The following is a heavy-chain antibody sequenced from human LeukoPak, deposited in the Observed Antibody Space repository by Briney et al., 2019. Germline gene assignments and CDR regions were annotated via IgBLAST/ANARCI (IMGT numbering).Heavy chain of an antibody. CDR1: GFTFSSNY. CDR2: IGASGGST. D-gene: IGHD3-9*01. V-gene: IGHV3-23*01. Sequence: GGSLRLSCAASGFTFSSNYMSWVRQAPGKGLEWVSGIGASGGSTYYADSVKGRFTISRDNSKNTLYLQMNSLRTEDTAVYYCAKAEGYDILTGLDYWGQGTLVTVSS. CDR3: AKAEGYDILTGLDY. J-gene: IGHJ4*02.